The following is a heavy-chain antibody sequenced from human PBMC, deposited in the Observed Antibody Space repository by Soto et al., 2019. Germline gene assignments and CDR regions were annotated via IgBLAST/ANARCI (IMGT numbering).Heavy chain of an antibody. V-gene: IGHV4-31*03. Sequence: SETLSLTCTVSGGSISSGGYYWSWIRQHPGKGLEWIGYIYYSGSTYYNPSLKSRVTISVDTSKNQFSLKLSSVTAADTAGYYCARARPLRYFGGWFEPWGQGNLVTV. D-gene: IGHD3-9*01. J-gene: IGHJ5*02. CDR2: IYYSGST. CDR1: GGSISSGGYY. CDR3: ARARPLRYFGGWFEP.